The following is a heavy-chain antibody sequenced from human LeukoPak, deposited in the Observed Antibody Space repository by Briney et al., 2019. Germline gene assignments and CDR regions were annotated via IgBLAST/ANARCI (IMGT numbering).Heavy chain of an antibody. D-gene: IGHD5-12*01. CDR3: ARDLGGYDFGTVAYYYYYMDV. V-gene: IGHV1-18*01. CDR2: ISAYNGNT. J-gene: IGHJ6*03. CDR1: GYTFTSYG. Sequence: ASVKVSCKASGYTFTSYGISWVRQALGQGLEWMGWISAYNGNTNYAQKLQGRVTMTTDTSTSTAYMELRSLRSDDTAVYYCARDLGGYDFGTVAYYYYYMDVWGKGTTVTVSS.